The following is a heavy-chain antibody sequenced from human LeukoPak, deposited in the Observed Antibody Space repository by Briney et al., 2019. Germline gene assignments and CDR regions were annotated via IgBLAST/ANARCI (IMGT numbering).Heavy chain of an antibody. J-gene: IGHJ4*02. Sequence: SQTLSLTCAISGVSVSSSSVTWNWIRQSPSRGLEWLGRTYYRSTWYNDYAVSVRGRITVNPDTSKNQFSLHLNSVTPEDTAVYYCARAGSRYSLDYWGQGTLVTVSS. CDR3: ARAGSRYSLDY. V-gene: IGHV6-1*01. CDR2: TYYRSTWYN. CDR1: GVSVSSSSVT. D-gene: IGHD6-13*01.